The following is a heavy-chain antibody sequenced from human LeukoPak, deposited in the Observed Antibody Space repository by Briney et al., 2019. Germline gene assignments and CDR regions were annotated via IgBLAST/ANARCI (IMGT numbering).Heavy chain of an antibody. J-gene: IGHJ4*02. CDR2: ISYDGSNK. D-gene: IGHD6-13*01. CDR1: GFTCSGYG. V-gene: IGHV3-30*18. Sequence: GGSLRLSCAASGFTCSGYGMHWVRQAPGKGLEWVAVISYDGSNKYYADSVKGRFTISRDNSKNTLYLQMNSLRAEDTAVYYCAKSGIAAAGTPFDYWGQGTLVTVSS. CDR3: AKSGIAAAGTPFDY.